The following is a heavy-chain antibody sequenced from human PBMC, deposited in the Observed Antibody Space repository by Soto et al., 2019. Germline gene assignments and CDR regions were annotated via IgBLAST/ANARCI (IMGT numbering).Heavy chain of an antibody. CDR2: IIPIFGTA. CDR1: GGTFSSYA. J-gene: IGHJ5*02. V-gene: IGHV1-69*12. Sequence: QVQLVQSGAEVKKPGSSVKVSCKASGGTFSSYAISWVRQAPGQGLEWMGGIIPIFGTANYAQKFQGRVTITADESTSTAYMELSSLRSEDTVVYYCARDRGKDYYDSSGYYGRWFDPWGQGTLVTVSS. D-gene: IGHD3-22*01. CDR3: ARDRGKDYYDSSGYYGRWFDP.